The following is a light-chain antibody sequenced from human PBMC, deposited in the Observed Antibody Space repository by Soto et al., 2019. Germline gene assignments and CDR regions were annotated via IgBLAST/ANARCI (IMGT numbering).Light chain of an antibody. CDR3: QQYGSSPWT. CDR2: GAS. CDR1: QSVSSNY. Sequence: EIVLTQSPGTLSLSPGERATLSCRASQSVSSNYLAWYQQKPGQAPRPLIYGASSRATGIPDRLSGSGAGTDFPLTISRLESEDFAVYYCQQYGSSPWTFGQGTKLEIK. J-gene: IGKJ1*01. V-gene: IGKV3-20*01.